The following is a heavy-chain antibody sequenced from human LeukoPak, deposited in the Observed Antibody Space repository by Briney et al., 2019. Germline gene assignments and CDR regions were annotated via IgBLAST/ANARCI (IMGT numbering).Heavy chain of an antibody. Sequence: PGGSLRLSCAASGFTFDDYAMHWVRQAPGKGLEWVSGISWNSGSIGYADSVKGRFTISRDNAKNSLYLQMNSLRAEDTALYYCAKDRVRGVITYYFDYWGQGTLVTVSS. CDR3: AKDRVRGVITYYFDY. D-gene: IGHD3-10*01. CDR1: GFTFDDYA. CDR2: ISWNSGSI. J-gene: IGHJ4*02. V-gene: IGHV3-9*01.